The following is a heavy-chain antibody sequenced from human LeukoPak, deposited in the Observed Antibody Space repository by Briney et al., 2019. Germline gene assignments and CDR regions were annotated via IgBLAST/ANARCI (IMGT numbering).Heavy chain of an antibody. CDR3: ARLSVIVGAALEYYYYYMDV. CDR1: GFTFSNAW. J-gene: IGHJ6*03. CDR2: SNDSGGT. Sequence: GSLRLSCAASGFTFSNAWMSWVRQPPGKRLEWVGESNDSGGTNYNPSLKSRVTISADKSKNQVSLKLTSVTAAVTAVYYCARLSVIVGAALEYYYYYMDVWGQGTTVTVSS. V-gene: IGHV4-34*01. D-gene: IGHD1-26*01.